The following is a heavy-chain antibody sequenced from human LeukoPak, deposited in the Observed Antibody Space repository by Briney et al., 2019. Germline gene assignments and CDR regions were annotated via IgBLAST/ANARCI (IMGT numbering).Heavy chain of an antibody. Sequence: SVKVSCKASGGTFISYAISWVRQAPGQGLEWMGGIIPIFGTANYAQKFQGRVTITADESTSTAYMELSSLRSEDTAVYYCARDLIVGATMGNYWGQGTLVTVSS. V-gene: IGHV1-69*13. CDR3: ARDLIVGATMGNY. CDR2: IIPIFGTA. CDR1: GGTFISYA. J-gene: IGHJ4*02. D-gene: IGHD1-26*01.